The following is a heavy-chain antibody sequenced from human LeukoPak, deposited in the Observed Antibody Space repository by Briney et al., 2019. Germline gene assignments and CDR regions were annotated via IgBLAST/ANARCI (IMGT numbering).Heavy chain of an antibody. CDR1: GFTFSSYW. CDR2: INQEGSEK. V-gene: IGHV3-7*01. Sequence: GGSLRLSCAASGFTFSSYWMTWVRQAPGKGLEWVANINQEGSEKNYVDSVKGRFTISRDNAKNSLYLQMNSLRAEDTAVYYCARDGYYYYYMDVWGKGTTVTVS. J-gene: IGHJ6*03. CDR3: ARDGYYYYYMDV.